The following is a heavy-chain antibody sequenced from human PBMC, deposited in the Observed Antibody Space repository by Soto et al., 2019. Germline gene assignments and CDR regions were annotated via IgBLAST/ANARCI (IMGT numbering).Heavy chain of an antibody. CDR2: IYHTGRT. CDR1: NVSISSSNW. CDR3: VRDEAHYDILTGSSLGRAFDI. D-gene: IGHD3-9*01. Sequence: QVQLQESGPRLVKPSGTLSLTCVITNVSISSSNWWSWVRQTLGKGLEWIGEIYHTGRTNYNPSTKSRVTMSINKSNNRFSLKLTSLTAADTAVYYCVRDEAHYDILTGSSLGRAFDIWGQGTMVTVSS. J-gene: IGHJ3*02. V-gene: IGHV4-4*02.